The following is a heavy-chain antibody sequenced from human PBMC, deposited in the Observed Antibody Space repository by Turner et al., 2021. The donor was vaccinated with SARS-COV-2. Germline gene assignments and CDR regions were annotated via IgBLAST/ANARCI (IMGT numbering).Heavy chain of an antibody. CDR2: MNSNSGNT. CDR1: GYTFTSYA. J-gene: IGHJ2*01. V-gene: IGHV1-8*01. Sequence: QVQLVQSGAAVKKPEASVKVSSKASGYTFTSYAINWVRQATGQGLEWMGWMNSNSGNTGYAQKFQGRVTMTRNTSISTAYMELSSLRSEDTAVYYCARTPCRIQLWRKNPYPNWYFDLWGRGTLVTVSS. CDR3: ARTPCRIQLWRKNPYPNWYFDL. D-gene: IGHD5-18*01.